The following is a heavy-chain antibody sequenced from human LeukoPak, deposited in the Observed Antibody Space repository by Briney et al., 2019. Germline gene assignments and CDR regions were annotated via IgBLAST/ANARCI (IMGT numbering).Heavy chain of an antibody. CDR3: PRASMAYSGHYALDS. J-gene: IGHJ4*02. D-gene: IGHD3-22*01. CDR1: GFTFSTYA. V-gene: IGHV3-30-3*01. CDR2: ISYDGINK. Sequence: GGSLRLSCAASGFTFSTYALHWVRQAPGKGLEWVAVISYDGINKHYADSVEGRFTISRDNSKNTLFLQMSSLRADDTAIHYCPRASMAYSGHYALDSWGQGTLVTVSS.